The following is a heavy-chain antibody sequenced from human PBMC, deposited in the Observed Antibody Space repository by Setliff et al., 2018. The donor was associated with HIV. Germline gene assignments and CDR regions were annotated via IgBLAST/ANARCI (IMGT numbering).Heavy chain of an antibody. CDR1: GYSFTAYG. CDR2: INIDSGPT. CDR3: ARVPSGAAGLVRAGFYF. J-gene: IGHJ4*01. V-gene: IGHV1-18*01. D-gene: IGHD6-25*01. Sequence: ASVKVSCKASGYSFTAYGISWVRQAPGQGFEWMGWINIDSGPTNFAQKFQDRVTVTTDTSTNTTYMELRGLRSDDTATYYCARVPSGAAGLVRAGFYFWGQGTLVTVS.